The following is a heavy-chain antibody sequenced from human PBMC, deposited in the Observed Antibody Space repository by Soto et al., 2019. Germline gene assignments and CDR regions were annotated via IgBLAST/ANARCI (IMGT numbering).Heavy chain of an antibody. J-gene: IGHJ4*02. D-gene: IGHD1-20*01. CDR1: GFTFSDHY. Sequence: GGSLRLSCAASGFTFSDHYMDWVRQAPGKGLEWVGRIRNKANSYTTEYAAFVKGRSTISRDDSKNSLYLQMNSLKTEDTAVYYCARDLARYNPGASDYWGQGT. CDR2: IRNKANSYTT. CDR3: ARDLARYNPGASDY. V-gene: IGHV3-72*01.